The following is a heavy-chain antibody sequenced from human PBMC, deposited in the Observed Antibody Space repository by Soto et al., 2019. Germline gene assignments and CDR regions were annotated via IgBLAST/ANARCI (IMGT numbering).Heavy chain of an antibody. CDR2: ISVSGSMR. J-gene: IGHJ6*02. V-gene: IGHV3-48*03. CDR1: GFTFSSNE. CDR3: ATAGLTGTV. Sequence: GGSLRLSWAPSGFTFSSNEMNWVRQAPGKGLEWVSYISVSGSMRFYANAVRGRFTISRDNTKKMLYLQMNSLRVGDTALYYCATAGLTGTVWGQGTTVTVSS. D-gene: IGHD3-9*01.